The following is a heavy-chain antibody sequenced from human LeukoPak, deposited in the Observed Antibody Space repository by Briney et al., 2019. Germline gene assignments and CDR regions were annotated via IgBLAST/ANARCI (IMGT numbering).Heavy chain of an antibody. Sequence: GGSLRLSCVASGFTLSDHYMSWIRQAPGKGLEWISYISSTATSINYADSVKGRFTISRDNAENSIFLQMDSLRPEDTAVYYCASEAYYDTGGFANWGQGTLVTVSS. D-gene: IGHD3-22*01. CDR3: ASEAYYDTGGFAN. CDR1: GFTLSDHY. J-gene: IGHJ4*02. CDR2: ISSTATSI. V-gene: IGHV3-11*01.